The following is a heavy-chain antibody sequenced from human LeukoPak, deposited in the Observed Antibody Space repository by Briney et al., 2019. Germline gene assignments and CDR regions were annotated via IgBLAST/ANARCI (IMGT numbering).Heavy chain of an antibody. CDR1: VGSISSDNYY. J-gene: IGHJ4*02. CDR2: INYSGTT. V-gene: IGHV4-39*01. D-gene: IGHD3-10*01. Sequence: SETLSLTFTVSVGSISSDNYYWGWIRQPPGKGLEWIGSINYSGTTYYNPSLKSRVTISVDTSKNQFSLKVSSVTAADTAVYYCARRVPSGSGSYDFDYWGQGTLVTVSS. CDR3: ARRVPSGSGSYDFDY.